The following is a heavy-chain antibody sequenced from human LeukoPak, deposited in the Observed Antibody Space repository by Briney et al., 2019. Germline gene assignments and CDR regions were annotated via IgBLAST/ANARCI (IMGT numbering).Heavy chain of an antibody. D-gene: IGHD2-2*01. CDR1: GFTFSSYS. Sequence: GGSLRLSCAATGFTFSSYSMNWVRQAPGKGLEWVSSISSSSSYIYYADSVKGRFTISRDNAKNSLYLQMNSLRAEDTAVYYCARDGGGMCSSTSCYVDYTFDYWGQGTLVTVSS. V-gene: IGHV3-21*01. J-gene: IGHJ4*02. CDR2: ISSSSSYI. CDR3: ARDGGGMCSSTSCYVDYTFDY.